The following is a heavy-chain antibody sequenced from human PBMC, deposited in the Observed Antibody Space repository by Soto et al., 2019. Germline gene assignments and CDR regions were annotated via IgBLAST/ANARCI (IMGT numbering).Heavy chain of an antibody. Sequence: EVRLVESGGGLVQPGGSLRLSCAASGFTFSSYDMHWVRQATGKGLEWVSAIGTAGDTYYPGSVKGRFTISRKNAKNSLYLQMDSLRAEDTAVYYCARATNPIDVWGQGTTVTVSS. J-gene: IGHJ6*02. CDR2: IGTAGDT. D-gene: IGHD1-1*01. V-gene: IGHV3-13*01. CDR1: GFTFSSYD. CDR3: ARATNPIDV.